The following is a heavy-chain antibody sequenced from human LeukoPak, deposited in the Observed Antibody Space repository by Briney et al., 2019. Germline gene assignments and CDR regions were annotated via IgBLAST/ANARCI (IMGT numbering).Heavy chain of an antibody. CDR2: ISYRSSTI. V-gene: IGHV3-48*02. Sequence: PGGSLRLSCAASGFTFSTYPMNWVRQDPGKGLEWVSYISYRSSTIYYADSVKGRFTISRDDAKNALYLQMNSLRDEDTAEYYCARTASGDLTDAFDIWGQGTLVTVPS. D-gene: IGHD7-27*01. CDR1: GFTFSTYP. J-gene: IGHJ3*02. CDR3: ARTASGDLTDAFDI.